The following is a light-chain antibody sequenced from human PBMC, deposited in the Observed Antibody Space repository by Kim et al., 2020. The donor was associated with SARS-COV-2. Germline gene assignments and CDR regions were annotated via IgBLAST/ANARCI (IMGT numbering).Light chain of an antibody. J-gene: IGLJ3*02. CDR1: SASVSTNYY. CDR3: VLYMGSGIGV. Sequence: QTVVTQEASFSVSPGGTVTLTCGLTSASVSTNYYPSWYQQTPGQAPRTLIYSTNIRSSGVPDRFSGSILGNKAALTITGAQANDESDYYCVLYMGSGIGVFGGGTQLTVL. V-gene: IGLV8-61*01. CDR2: STN.